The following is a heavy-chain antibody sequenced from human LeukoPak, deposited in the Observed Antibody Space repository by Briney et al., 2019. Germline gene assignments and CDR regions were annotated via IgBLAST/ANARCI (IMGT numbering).Heavy chain of an antibody. J-gene: IGHJ3*02. CDR3: ARHTRPGYSGYENAFDI. V-gene: IGHV3-23*01. Sequence: PGGSLRLSCAASGFTFSSYGMSWFRQAPGKGLEWLSAISGSGGSTYYADSVQGRFTISRDNSKNTLYLQMSSLRAEDTAVYYCARHTRPGYSGYENAFDIWGQGTMVTVSS. CDR2: ISGSGGST. D-gene: IGHD5-12*01. CDR1: GFTFSSYG.